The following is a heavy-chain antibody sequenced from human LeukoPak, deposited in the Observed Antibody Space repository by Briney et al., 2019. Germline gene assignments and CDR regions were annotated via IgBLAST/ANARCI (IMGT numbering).Heavy chain of an antibody. V-gene: IGHV4-59*08. CDR1: GGSISTHF. Sequence: PSETLSLTCAVSGGSISTHFWSWVRQSSGKGLEWVGYIDYNGRTNYSPSLKSRVAISADTSKNQVSLKLSSVTAADTAVYYCARRGYSGLAMGVWGQGTTVTVSS. CDR3: ARRGYSGLAMGV. D-gene: IGHD5-12*01. CDR2: IDYNGRT. J-gene: IGHJ6*02.